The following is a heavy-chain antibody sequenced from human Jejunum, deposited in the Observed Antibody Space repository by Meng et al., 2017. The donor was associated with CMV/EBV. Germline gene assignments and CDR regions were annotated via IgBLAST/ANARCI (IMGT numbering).Heavy chain of an antibody. J-gene: IGHJ3*02. V-gene: IGHV3-30-3*01. CDR1: GFTFSSYT. D-gene: IGHD1-1*01. CDR3: AREPQLEIDAFDI. Sequence: SGFTFSSYTMHWVRQAPGKGLQRVALISQDGSNKYYADSVKGRFTISRDTSKNTLYVQMNSLRPEDTAVYYCAREPQLEIDAFDIWGQGTMVTVSS. CDR2: ISQDGSNK.